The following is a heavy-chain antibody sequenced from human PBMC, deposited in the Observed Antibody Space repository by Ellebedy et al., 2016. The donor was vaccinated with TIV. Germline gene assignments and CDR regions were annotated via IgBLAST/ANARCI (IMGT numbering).Heavy chain of an antibody. CDR1: GFNFSTYA. V-gene: IGHV3-23*01. J-gene: IGHJ4*02. Sequence: GESLKISCAAFGFNFSTYAMTWVRQAPGKGLEWVSAMSASGGNTSYADSVKGRFTISRDNSKNMLFLQMNSLRAEDTALYYCAKGRKLIRSSSLNYWGQGTLVTVSS. CDR2: MSASGGNT. CDR3: AKGRKLIRSSSLNY. D-gene: IGHD3-22*01.